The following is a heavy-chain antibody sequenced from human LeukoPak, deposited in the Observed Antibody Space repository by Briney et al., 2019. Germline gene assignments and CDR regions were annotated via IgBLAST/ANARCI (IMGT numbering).Heavy chain of an antibody. CDR1: GFTFSSYS. D-gene: IGHD1-26*01. J-gene: IGHJ3*02. V-gene: IGHV3-21*01. CDR3: ARDEWGDAFDI. Sequence: GSLRLPCAASGFTFSSYSMNWVRQAPGKGLEWVSSISSSSSYIHSADSVRGRFTISRDNAKNSLFLQMNSLRAEDTAVYYCARDEWGDAFDIWGQGTMVTVSS. CDR2: ISSSSSYI.